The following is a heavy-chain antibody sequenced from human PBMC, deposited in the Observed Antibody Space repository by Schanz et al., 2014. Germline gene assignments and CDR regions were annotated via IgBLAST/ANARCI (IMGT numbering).Heavy chain of an antibody. D-gene: IGHD3-10*01. V-gene: IGHV3-23*01. Sequence: EVHLLESGGGLVPPGGSLRLSCAASGFNFSDYAMCWVRQAPGKGLEWVSAISGGGGPAYYTDSVKGRFTISRDNSKSALYLQMNSLRAEDTAVYYCAKDGPGGSGSYSADGGMDVWGQGTTVTVSS. CDR2: ISGGGGPA. CDR1: GFNFSDYA. J-gene: IGHJ6*02. CDR3: AKDGPGGSGSYSADGGMDV.